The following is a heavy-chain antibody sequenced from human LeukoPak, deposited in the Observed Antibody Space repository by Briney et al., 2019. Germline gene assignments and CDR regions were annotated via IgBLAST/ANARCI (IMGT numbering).Heavy chain of an antibody. CDR2: INHSGST. CDR3: ARPKLWFDP. Sequence: PSETLSLTCAVYGGSFSGYYWSWIRQPPGKGLEWIGEINHSGSTNYNPSLKSRVTISVGTSKNQFSLKLSSVTAADTAVYYCARPKLWFDPWGQGTLVTVSS. V-gene: IGHV4-34*01. D-gene: IGHD5-24*01. CDR1: GGSFSGYY. J-gene: IGHJ5*02.